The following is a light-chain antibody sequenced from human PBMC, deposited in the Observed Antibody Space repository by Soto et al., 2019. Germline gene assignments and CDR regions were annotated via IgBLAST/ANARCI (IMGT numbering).Light chain of an antibody. Sequence: EIVMTQSPATRSLSPGERATLSCRASQSISSKLAWYQHRPGQAPRLLIYDTSTRAAGIPARFTGSGSGTDFTLTISSLQSEDFAVYYCQQYNTWRSISFGQGTRLEIK. V-gene: IGKV3-15*01. J-gene: IGKJ5*01. CDR2: DTS. CDR1: QSISSK. CDR3: QQYNTWRSIS.